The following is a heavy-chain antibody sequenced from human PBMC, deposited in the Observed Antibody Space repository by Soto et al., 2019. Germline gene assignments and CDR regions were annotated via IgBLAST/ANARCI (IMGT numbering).Heavy chain of an antibody. CDR1: VGSVSGYY. CDR3: ARGRHDFWSGRHYVMDV. CDR2: INHSGST. V-gene: IGHV4-34*01. J-gene: IGHJ6*02. Sequence: PSETLSVTCDVYVGSVSGYYWSRIHQPPGKGLEWIGEINHSGSTNYNPSLKSRVTISVDTSKNQFSLKLSSVTAADTAVYYCARGRHDFWSGRHYVMDVWGQGTTVTVSS. D-gene: IGHD3-3*01.